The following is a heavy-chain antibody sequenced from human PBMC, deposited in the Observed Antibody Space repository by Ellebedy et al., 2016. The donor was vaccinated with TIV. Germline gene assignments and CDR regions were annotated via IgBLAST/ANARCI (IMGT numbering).Heavy chain of an antibody. D-gene: IGHD3-3*01. Sequence: GESLKISXAASGFTFSSYGMHWVRQAPGKGLEWVAVISYDGSNKYYADSVKGRFTISRDNSKNTLYLQMNSLRAEDTAVYYCARLGDYDFWSGYPHFDYWGQGTLVTVSS. J-gene: IGHJ4*02. CDR2: ISYDGSNK. V-gene: IGHV3-30*03. CDR3: ARLGDYDFWSGYPHFDY. CDR1: GFTFSSYG.